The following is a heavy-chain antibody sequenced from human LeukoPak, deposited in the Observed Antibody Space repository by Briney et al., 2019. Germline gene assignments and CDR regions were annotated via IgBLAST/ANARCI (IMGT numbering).Heavy chain of an antibody. J-gene: IGHJ6*02. D-gene: IGHD3-22*01. Sequence: SETLSLTFAVYGGSFSGYYWSWIRQPPGKGLEWIGEINHSGSTNYNPSLKSRVTTSVDTSKNQFSLKLSSVTAADTAVYYCARGRYYYDSSGYGRDYYYYGMDVWGQGTTVTVSS. CDR3: ARGRYYYDSSGYGRDYYYYGMDV. CDR2: INHSGST. CDR1: GGSFSGYY. V-gene: IGHV4-34*01.